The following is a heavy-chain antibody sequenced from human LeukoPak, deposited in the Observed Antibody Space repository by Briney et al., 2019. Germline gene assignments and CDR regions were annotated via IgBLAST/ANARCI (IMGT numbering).Heavy chain of an antibody. CDR2: IYYSGST. D-gene: IGHD3-10*01. V-gene: IGHV4-30-4*07. J-gene: IGHJ6*03. Sequence: SQTLSLTCAVSGGSISSGGYSWSWIRQPPGKGLEWIGYIYYSGSTYYNPSLKSRVTISVDTSKNQFSLKLSSVTAADTAVYYCARTTMVRGTYYMDVWGKGTTVTVSS. CDR3: ARTTMVRGTYYMDV. CDR1: GGSISSGGYS.